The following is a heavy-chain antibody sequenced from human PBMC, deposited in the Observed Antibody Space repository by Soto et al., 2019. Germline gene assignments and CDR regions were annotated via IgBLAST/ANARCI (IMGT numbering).Heavy chain of an antibody. D-gene: IGHD6-13*01. V-gene: IGHV3-30*18. CDR2: ISYDGSNK. CDR1: GFACSRYG. Sequence: GGSLRLSCAASGFACSRYGMHWVCQAPGKGLEWVAVISYDGSNKYYADSVKGRFTISRDNSKNTLYLQMNSLRAEDTAVYYCAKDPNIAADGTYWTHSGQGTLVTVSS. J-gene: IGHJ4*02. CDR3: AKDPNIAADGTYWTH.